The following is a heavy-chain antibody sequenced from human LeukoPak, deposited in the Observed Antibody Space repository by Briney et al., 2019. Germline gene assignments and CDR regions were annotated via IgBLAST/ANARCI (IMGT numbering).Heavy chain of an antibody. D-gene: IGHD2-2*01. CDR1: GFPFSTLA. J-gene: IGHJ4*02. CDR3: SKERTRQGYFDH. Sequence: PGGSLTLSCAASGFPFSTLAMSWVRQATGEGLVWFSAMMGSGRITYYADSVKGRFTISRDNSKNTLYLQMNSLRAEHTAIYYCSKERTRQGYFDHWGQGTVVTVSS. V-gene: IGHV3-23*01. CDR2: MMGSGRIT.